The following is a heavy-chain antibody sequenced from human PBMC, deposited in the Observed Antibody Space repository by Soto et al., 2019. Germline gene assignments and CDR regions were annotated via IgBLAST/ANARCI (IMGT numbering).Heavy chain of an antibody. CDR2: IWYDGSNK. CDR3: ASVGSSSWYLGY. V-gene: IGHV3-33*01. Sequence: QVPLVESGGGVVQPGRSLRLSCAASGFTFSSYGMHWVRQAPGKGLGWVAVIWYDGSNKYYADSVKGRFTISRDNSKNARYPQMNSVRAEDTAVYCLASVGSSSWYLGYWGQGTLVAVSS. J-gene: IGHJ4*02. CDR1: GFTFSSYG. D-gene: IGHD6-13*01.